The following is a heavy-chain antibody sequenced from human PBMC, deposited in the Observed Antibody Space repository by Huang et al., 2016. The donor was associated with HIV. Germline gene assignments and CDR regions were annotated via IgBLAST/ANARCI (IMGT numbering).Heavy chain of an antibody. Sequence: EVQLVESGGGLVKPGGSLRLSCAASGFTFSSYSMNWVRKAPGKGLEWVSSISSSSSYIYYADSVKGRFTISRDNAKNSLYLQMNSLRAEDTAVYYCARDLRSSGYPPDAFDIWGQGTMVTVSS. V-gene: IGHV3-21*01. J-gene: IGHJ3*02. D-gene: IGHD3-22*01. CDR3: ARDLRSSGYPPDAFDI. CDR2: ISSSSSYI. CDR1: GFTFSSYS.